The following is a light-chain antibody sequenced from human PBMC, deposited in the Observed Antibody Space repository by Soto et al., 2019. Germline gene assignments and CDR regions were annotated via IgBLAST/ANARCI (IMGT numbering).Light chain of an antibody. CDR1: SSDVGGYNY. Sequence: QSALTQPPSASGSPGQSVTISCTGTSSDVGGYNYVSWYQQHPGKAPKLMIYEVSKRPSGVPDRFSGSKSGNTASLTVSGLQAEDEADYYCSSYAGSNNTVVFGVGTKLTVL. CDR3: SSYAGSNNTVV. V-gene: IGLV2-8*01. J-gene: IGLJ2*01. CDR2: EVS.